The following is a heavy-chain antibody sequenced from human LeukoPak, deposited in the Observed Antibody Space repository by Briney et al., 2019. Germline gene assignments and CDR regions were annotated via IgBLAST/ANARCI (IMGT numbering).Heavy chain of an antibody. D-gene: IGHD6-13*01. Sequence: SETLSLTCAVSGGSISSSNWWSWVRQPPGKGLEWIGEIYHSGSTNYNPSLKSRVTISVDKSKNQFSLKLSSVTAADTAVYYCAREYSSSWPYYYYMDVWGKGTTVTVFS. J-gene: IGHJ6*03. V-gene: IGHV4-4*02. CDR1: GGSISSSNW. CDR2: IYHSGST. CDR3: AREYSSSWPYYYYMDV.